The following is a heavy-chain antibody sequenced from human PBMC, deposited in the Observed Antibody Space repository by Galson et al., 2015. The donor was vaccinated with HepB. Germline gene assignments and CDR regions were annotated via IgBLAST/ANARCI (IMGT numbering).Heavy chain of an antibody. V-gene: IGHV3-33*01. Sequence: SLRLSCAASGFDFSSSGMHWVRQAPGKGLEWVAVIWYDGSNEYYTDSVRGRFIISRDNSKNTLHLQMNSLRAEDTAVYFSARGQGVGDAYDIWGQGTMVTVSS. CDR3: ARGQGVGDAYDI. D-gene: IGHD3-10*01. J-gene: IGHJ3*02. CDR2: IWYDGSNE. CDR1: GFDFSSSG.